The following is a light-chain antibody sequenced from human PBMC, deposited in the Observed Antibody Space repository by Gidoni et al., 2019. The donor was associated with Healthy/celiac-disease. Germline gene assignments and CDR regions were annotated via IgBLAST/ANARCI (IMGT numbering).Light chain of an antibody. Sequence: SYELTQPPSVSVAPGQTVRITCSGAALPKQYAYWYQQKPGQAPVLVIYKDSERPSGIPERFSGSSSGTTVTLTISRVQAEDEADYYCQSADSSGTYWVFGGGTKLTVL. J-gene: IGLJ3*02. CDR2: KDS. CDR3: QSADSSGTYWV. CDR1: ALPKQY. V-gene: IGLV3-25*03.